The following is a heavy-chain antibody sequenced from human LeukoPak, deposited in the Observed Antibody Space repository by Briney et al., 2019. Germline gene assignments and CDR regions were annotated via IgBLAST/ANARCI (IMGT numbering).Heavy chain of an antibody. CDR3: ARGGGSYLFQH. CDR2: IKQDGSEK. D-gene: IGHD1-26*01. Sequence: PGGSLRLSCAASGYTFSSYWMSWVRQAPGKGLEWVANIKQDGSEKYYVDSVKGRFTISRDNAKNSLYLQMNSLRAEDTAVYYCARGGGSYLFQHWGQGTLVTVSS. V-gene: IGHV3-7*01. J-gene: IGHJ1*01. CDR1: GYTFSSYW.